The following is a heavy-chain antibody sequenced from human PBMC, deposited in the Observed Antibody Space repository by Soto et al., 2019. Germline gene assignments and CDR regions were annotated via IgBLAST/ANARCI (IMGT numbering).Heavy chain of an antibody. D-gene: IGHD3-9*01. V-gene: IGHV5-51*01. CDR3: ARLNYVILTGYYKTYYYSGMDV. CDR2: IYPGDSDT. CDR1: GYSFTSYW. Sequence: GESLKISCKGSGYSFTSYWIGWVRQMPGKGLEWMGIIYPGDSDTRYSPSFQGQVTISADKSISTAYLQWSSLKASDTAMYYCARLNYVILTGYYKTYYYSGMDVCGQGTTVTVSS. J-gene: IGHJ6*02.